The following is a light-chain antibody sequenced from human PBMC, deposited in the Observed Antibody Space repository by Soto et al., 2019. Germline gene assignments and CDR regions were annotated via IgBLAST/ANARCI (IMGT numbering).Light chain of an antibody. CDR1: QNILYSSDNKNY. J-gene: IGKJ1*01. CDR3: QQYYSSPPT. V-gene: IGKV4-1*01. CDR2: WAS. Sequence: DIVLTQSPDSLAVSLGERATINSKSSQNILYSSDNKNYLSWYQQRPGQPPKLLFYWASTRESGVPDRFSGSGSGTHFTLTITSLQAEDVAVYYWQQYYSSPPTFGQGTKVDI.